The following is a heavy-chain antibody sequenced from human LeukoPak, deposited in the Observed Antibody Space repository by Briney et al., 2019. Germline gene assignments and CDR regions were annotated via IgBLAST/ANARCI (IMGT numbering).Heavy chain of an antibody. V-gene: IGHV3-7*01. CDR2: IKQDGSEK. Sequence: PGGSLRLSCAASGFTFISYWLTWVRQAPGKGLEWVANIKQDGSEKYYVGSVKGRFTISRDNAKNSLYLQMNSLRAEDTAVYYCARGDGMIVVVMAFDYWGQGTLVTVSS. J-gene: IGHJ4*02. CDR3: ARGDGMIVVVMAFDY. CDR1: GFTFISYW. D-gene: IGHD3-22*01.